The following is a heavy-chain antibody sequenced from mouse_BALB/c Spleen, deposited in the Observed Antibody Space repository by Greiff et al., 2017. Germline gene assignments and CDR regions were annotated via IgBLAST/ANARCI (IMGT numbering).Heavy chain of an antibody. CDR1: GYTFTSYY. D-gene: IGHD1-2*01. Sequence: QVQLQQSGAELVKPGASVKLSCKASGYTFTSYYMYWVKQRPGQGLEWIGGINPSNGGTNFNEKFKSKATLTVDKSSSTAYMQLSSLTSEDSAVYYCTRWGATATGFAYWGQGTLVTVSA. J-gene: IGHJ3*01. V-gene: IGHV1S81*02. CDR3: TRWGATATGFAY. CDR2: INPSNGGT.